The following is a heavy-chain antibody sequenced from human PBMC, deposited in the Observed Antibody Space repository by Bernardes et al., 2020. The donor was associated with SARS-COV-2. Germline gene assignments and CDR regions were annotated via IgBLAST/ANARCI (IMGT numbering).Heavy chain of an antibody. CDR1: GYTLTELS. D-gene: IGHD2-15*01. Sequence: ASVKVSCKVSGYTLTELSMHWVRQAPEKGLEGMGGFDPEDGETIYAQKFQGRVTMTEDTSTDTAYMELSSLRSEDTAVYYCATVVGPREYLGYCSGGSCYSFDYWGQGTLVTVSS. V-gene: IGHV1-24*01. CDR3: ATVVGPREYLGYCSGGSCYSFDY. CDR2: FDPEDGET. J-gene: IGHJ4*02.